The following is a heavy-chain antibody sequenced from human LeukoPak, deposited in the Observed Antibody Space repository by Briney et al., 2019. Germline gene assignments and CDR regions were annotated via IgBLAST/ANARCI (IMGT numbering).Heavy chain of an antibody. CDR2: ISGYNGDA. V-gene: IGHV1-18*01. J-gene: IGHJ1*01. D-gene: IGHD5-18*01. CDR3: ARDDRSVDTAMSFQR. Sequence: GASVKLSCKASGYTFTSHGINWVRQAPGQGLEWMGWISGYNGDAIYAQKLQGRVTLTTDTPTTTAYMELRSLKFDDTAVYYCARDDRSVDTAMSFQRWGQGTLVTVSS. CDR1: GYTFTSHG.